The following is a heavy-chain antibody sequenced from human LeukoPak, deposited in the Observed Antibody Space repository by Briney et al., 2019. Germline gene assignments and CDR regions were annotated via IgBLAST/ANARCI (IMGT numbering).Heavy chain of an antibody. D-gene: IGHD6-6*01. V-gene: IGHV3-21*01. CDR1: GFTFSSYS. CDR3: ARVVRSSSIPGSDY. J-gene: IGHJ4*02. CDR2: ISSRSSYI. Sequence: GGSLRLSCAASGFTFSSYSMNWVRQAPGKGLEWVSSISSRSSYIYYADSVKGRFTISRDNAKNSLYLQMNSLRAEDTAVYYCARVVRSSSIPGSDYWGQGTLVTVSS.